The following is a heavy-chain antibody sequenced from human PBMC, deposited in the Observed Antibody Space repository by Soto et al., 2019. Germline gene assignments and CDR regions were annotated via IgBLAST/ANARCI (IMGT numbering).Heavy chain of an antibody. J-gene: IGHJ3*02. D-gene: IGHD1-26*01. CDR1: GFTFSSYG. Sequence: GGSLRLSCAASGFTFSSYGMHWVRQAPGKGLEWVAVIWYDGSNKYYADSVKGRFTISRDNSKNTLYLQMDSLRAEDTAVYYCASFEVGATPEDAFDIWGQGTMVTVS. CDR3: ASFEVGATPEDAFDI. V-gene: IGHV3-33*01. CDR2: IWYDGSNK.